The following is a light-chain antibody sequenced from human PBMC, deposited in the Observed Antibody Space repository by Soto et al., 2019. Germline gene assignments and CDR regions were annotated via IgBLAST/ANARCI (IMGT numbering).Light chain of an antibody. CDR2: GAS. CDR1: QSVNSDY. V-gene: IGKV3-20*01. Sequence: EIVLTQSPGTLSLSPGERATLSCRASQSVNSDYLGWFQQKPGQAPRLLIYGASTRATGIPDRFSGSGSGTDFTLTISRLEPEDFAVYYCHHYGGSPINCGKGKRREIK. CDR3: HHYGGSPIN. J-gene: IGKJ5*01.